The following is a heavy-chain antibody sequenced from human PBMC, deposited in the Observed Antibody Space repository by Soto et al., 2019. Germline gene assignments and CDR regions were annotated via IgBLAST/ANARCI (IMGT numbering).Heavy chain of an antibody. CDR3: AHTLSGYYADY. D-gene: IGHD3-22*01. CDR2: IYWDDDK. Sequence: QITLKESGPTLVKPTQTLTLTCTFSGFSLSTRGVGVGWIRQPPGKALEWLALIYWDDDKRYSPSLKSRLTITKATSKNQVVLTMTNMDPVDTATYYCAHTLSGYYADYWGQGTLVTVSS. V-gene: IGHV2-5*02. J-gene: IGHJ4*02. CDR1: GFSLSTRGVG.